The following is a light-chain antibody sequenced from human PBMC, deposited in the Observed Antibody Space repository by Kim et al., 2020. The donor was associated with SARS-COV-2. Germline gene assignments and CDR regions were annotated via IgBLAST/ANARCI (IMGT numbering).Light chain of an antibody. V-gene: IGKV3-11*01. Sequence: SLAPRESTTLSCRASQSIGSSLAWYQQKPGQAPRLLIYDASNRATGIPSRFSGSVSGTDFSLTISNLEPEDFAVYYCQQRSNWPVTFGQGTKLEI. CDR3: QQRSNWPVT. CDR2: DAS. J-gene: IGKJ2*01. CDR1: QSIGSS.